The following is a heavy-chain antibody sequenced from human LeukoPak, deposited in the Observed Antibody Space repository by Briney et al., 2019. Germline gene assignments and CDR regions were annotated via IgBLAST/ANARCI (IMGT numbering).Heavy chain of an antibody. Sequence: GGSLRLSGGTPACTCRNYRMQRVPRAPGKGLEWVAVVSYDGGTTFYADSVKGRFTISRDNSKNTLDLQMFSLRVEDTAVYYCAKEPNSYSSGWYFEDWGQGTLVTVSS. CDR1: ACTCRNYR. CDR2: VSYDGGTT. J-gene: IGHJ1*01. CDR3: AKEPNSYSSGWYFED. V-gene: IGHV3-30*18. D-gene: IGHD6-25*01.